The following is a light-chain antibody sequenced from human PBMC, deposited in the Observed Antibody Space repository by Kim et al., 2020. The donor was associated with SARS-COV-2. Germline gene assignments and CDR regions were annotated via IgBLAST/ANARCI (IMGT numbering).Light chain of an antibody. V-gene: IGLV1-44*01. J-gene: IGLJ3*02. CDR2: GSR. CDR3: ATWDDSLNAWV. Sequence: GQRVPSSSSGSSPNIGSNTVNWFQQLPGSAPKLLIYGSRQRPSGAPDRFSGSRSGTSASLAISGLQSEDEADYHCATWDDSLNAWVFGGGTQLTVL. CDR1: SPNIGSNT.